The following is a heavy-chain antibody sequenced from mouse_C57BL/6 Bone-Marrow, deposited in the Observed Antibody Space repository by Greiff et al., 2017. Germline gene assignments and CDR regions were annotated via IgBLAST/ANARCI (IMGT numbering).Heavy chain of an antibody. V-gene: IGHV1-80*01. J-gene: IGHJ3*01. CDR1: GYAFSSYW. Sequence: QVHVKQSGAELVKPGASVKISCKASGYAFSSYWMNWVKPRPGKGLEWIGQIFPGDGDTNYNGKFKGKATLTADNSSSTAYMQLSSLTSEDSAVYFCARGAYWGQGTLVTVSA. CDR3: ARGAY. CDR2: IFPGDGDT.